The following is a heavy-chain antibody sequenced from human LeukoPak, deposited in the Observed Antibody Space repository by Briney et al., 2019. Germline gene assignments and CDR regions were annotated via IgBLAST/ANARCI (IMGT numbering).Heavy chain of an antibody. CDR1: RFTFSSYI. J-gene: IGHJ4*02. CDR3: AKDWGDGWELLDYFDY. CDR2: VSYDGSDE. V-gene: IGHV3-30-3*01. Sequence: GGSLRLSCAASRFTFSSYIMHWFRQAPGKGLEWVAVVSYDGSDEYYADSVKGRFTISRDNSKNTLYLQMNSLRAEDTAVYYCAKDWGDGWELLDYFDYWGQGTLVTVSS. D-gene: IGHD1-26*01.